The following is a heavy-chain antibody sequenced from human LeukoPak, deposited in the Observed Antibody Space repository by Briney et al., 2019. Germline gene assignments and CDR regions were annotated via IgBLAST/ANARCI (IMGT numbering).Heavy chain of an antibody. V-gene: IGHV1-46*01. CDR2: INPSSGST. Sequence: GASVKVSCKASGYTFTSHYMHWVRQAPGQGLEWMGVINPSSGSTTYAQKFQGRVTMTRDTSTSTVYMELSSLRSDDTAVYYCARENPIYSNYGAFDYWGQGTLVTVSS. CDR1: GYTFTSHY. CDR3: ARENPIYSNYGAFDY. J-gene: IGHJ4*02. D-gene: IGHD4-11*01.